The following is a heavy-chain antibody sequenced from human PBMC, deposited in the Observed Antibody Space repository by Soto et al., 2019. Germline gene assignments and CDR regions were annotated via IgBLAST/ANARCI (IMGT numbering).Heavy chain of an antibody. Sequence: SETLSLTCTVSGGSISSGGYYWSWILQHPGKGLEWIGYIYYSGSTYYNPSLKSRVTISVDRSKNQFSLMLSTVTAADTAVYYWAIAHYDFWTGYQEYWGQGTLDTVS. V-gene: IGHV4-31*02. D-gene: IGHD3-3*01. J-gene: IGHJ4*02. CDR2: IYYSGST. CDR1: GGSISSGGYY. CDR3: AIAHYDFWTGYQEY.